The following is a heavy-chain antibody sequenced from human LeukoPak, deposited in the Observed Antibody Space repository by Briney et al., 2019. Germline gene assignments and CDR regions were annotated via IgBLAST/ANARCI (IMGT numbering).Heavy chain of an antibody. V-gene: IGHV3-15*07. D-gene: IGHD2-21*01. J-gene: IGHJ4*02. CDR3: ITPLPYSAQ. Sequence: PGGSLRLSCAASAFTISSYWMNWVRQAPGKGLEWVGRIKPKTDGETTEYAAPVKDRFSISRDDSKSMMYLQMNSLKTKDTAVYYCITPLPYSAQGGQGTLVTVSS. CDR2: IKPKTDGETT. CDR1: AFTISSYW.